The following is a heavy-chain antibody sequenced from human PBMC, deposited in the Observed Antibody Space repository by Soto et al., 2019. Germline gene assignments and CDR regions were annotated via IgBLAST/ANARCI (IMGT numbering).Heavy chain of an antibody. V-gene: IGHV1-69*06. D-gene: IGHD1-26*01. CDR1: GGTFSSYA. Sequence: QVQLVQSGAEVKKPGSSVKVSCKASGGTFSSYAISWVRQAPGQGLEWMGGIIPIFGTANYAQKFQGRVRIAAEISTSKAEGERSGLRSGDRAVYYGAGEGGVGATTGWDWGQGTLVTVSS. CDR2: IIPIFGTA. CDR3: AGEGGVGATTGWD. J-gene: IGHJ4*02.